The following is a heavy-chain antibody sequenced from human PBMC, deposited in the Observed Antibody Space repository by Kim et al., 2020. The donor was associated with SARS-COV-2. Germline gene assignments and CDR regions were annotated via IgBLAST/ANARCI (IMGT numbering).Heavy chain of an antibody. J-gene: IGHJ4*02. V-gene: IGHV4-59*09. CDR3: ARGGPGGSYSDY. D-gene: IGHD1-26*01. Sequence: NYNPSLKSRVTISVDTSKNQFSLKLSSVTAADTAVYYCARGGPGGSYSDYWGQGTLVTVSS.